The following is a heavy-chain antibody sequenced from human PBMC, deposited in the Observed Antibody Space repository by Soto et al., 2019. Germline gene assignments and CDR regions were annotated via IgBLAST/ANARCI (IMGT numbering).Heavy chain of an antibody. Sequence: VQLVESGGGVVQPGRSLRLSCAASGFTFSSYGMHWVRQAPGKGLEWVAVISYDGSNKYYADSVKGRFTISRDNSKNTLYLQMNSLRAEDTAVYYCAKEGWVTAYYYYYGMDVWGQGTTVTVSS. D-gene: IGHD2-21*02. J-gene: IGHJ6*02. V-gene: IGHV3-30*18. CDR1: GFTFSSYG. CDR3: AKEGWVTAYYYYYGMDV. CDR2: ISYDGSNK.